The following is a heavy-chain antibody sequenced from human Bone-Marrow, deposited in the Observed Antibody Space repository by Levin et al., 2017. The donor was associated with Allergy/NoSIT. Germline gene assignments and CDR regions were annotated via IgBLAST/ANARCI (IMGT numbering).Heavy chain of an antibody. CDR2: IYIAGDT. V-gene: IGHV3-53*01. D-gene: IGHD3-9*01. CDR3: VKFCSSVACYTLRGFDV. Sequence: LSLTCAASGFFVSNNYMIWVRQAPGKGLEWVSTIYIAGDTYFADSMKGRFTISRDNSKNTLYLQMNSLRPEDTAVYYCVKFCSSVACYTLRGFDVWGQGTMVTVSS. J-gene: IGHJ3*01. CDR1: GFFVSNNY.